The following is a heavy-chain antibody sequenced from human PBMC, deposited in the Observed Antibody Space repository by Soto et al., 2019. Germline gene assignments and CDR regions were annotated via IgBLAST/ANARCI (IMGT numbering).Heavy chain of an antibody. D-gene: IGHD4-4*01. V-gene: IGHV3-33*01. CDR2: IWYDGSNK. Sequence: QVQLVESGGGVVQPGRSLRLSCAASGFTFSSYGMHWVRQAPGKGLEWVAVIWYDGSNKYYADSVKGRFTISRDNSKNTLYLRMNSLRAEDTAVYYCARDLDFFGDYTNGAFDIWGQGTMVTVSS. J-gene: IGHJ3*02. CDR3: ARDLDFFGDYTNGAFDI. CDR1: GFTFSSYG.